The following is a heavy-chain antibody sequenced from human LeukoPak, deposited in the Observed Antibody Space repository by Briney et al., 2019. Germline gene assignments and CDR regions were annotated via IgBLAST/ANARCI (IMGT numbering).Heavy chain of an antibody. V-gene: IGHV4-59*08. D-gene: IGHD6-19*01. CDR3: ARRSSLAVAGTGWFDP. J-gene: IGHJ5*02. CDR2: IYYSGST. Sequence: SETLSLTCTVSGGSISSYYWSWIRQPPGKGLEWIGYIYYSGSTNYNPSLKSRVTISVDTSKNQFSLKLSSVTAADTAVYYCARRSSLAVAGTGWFDPWGQGTLVTVSS. CDR1: GGSISSYY.